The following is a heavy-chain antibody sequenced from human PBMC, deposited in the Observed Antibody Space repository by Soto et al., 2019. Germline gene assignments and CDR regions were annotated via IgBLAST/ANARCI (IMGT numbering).Heavy chain of an antibody. D-gene: IGHD6-13*01. Sequence: QPGGSLRLSCAASGFTFSSYAMHWVRQAPGKGLEWVAVISYDGSNKYYADSVKGRFTISRDNSKNTLYLQMNSLRAEDTAVYYCARDRIAAAGYYYYGMDVWGQGTTVTVSS. CDR1: GFTFSSYA. J-gene: IGHJ6*02. CDR2: ISYDGSNK. CDR3: ARDRIAAAGYYYYGMDV. V-gene: IGHV3-30-3*01.